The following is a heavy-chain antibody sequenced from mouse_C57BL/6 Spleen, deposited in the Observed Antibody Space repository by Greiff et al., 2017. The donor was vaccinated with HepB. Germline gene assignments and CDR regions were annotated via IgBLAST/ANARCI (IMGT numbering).Heavy chain of an antibody. Sequence: QVQLQQSGAELARPGASVKLSCKASGYTFTSYGISWVKQRTGQGLEWIGEIYPRSGNTYYNEKFKGKATLTADKSSSTAYMELRSLTSEDSAVYFCARYGKDSPDYWGQGTTLTVSS. J-gene: IGHJ2*01. D-gene: IGHD3-2*01. V-gene: IGHV1-81*01. CDR3: ARYGKDSPDY. CDR1: GYTFTSYG. CDR2: IYPRSGNT.